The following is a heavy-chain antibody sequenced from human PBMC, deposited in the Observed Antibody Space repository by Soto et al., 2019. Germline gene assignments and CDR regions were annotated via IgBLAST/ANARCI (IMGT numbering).Heavy chain of an antibody. V-gene: IGHV3-74*01. D-gene: IGHD2-2*01. CDR3: VRDTMRASAAASLDY. CDR2: INSDGSST. Sequence: GVSLTLSCAASGFTFSSYWMHWVRQAPGKGLVWVSRINSDGSSTSYADSVKGRFTISRDNAKNTLYLHMNNLRVDDTALYFCVRDTMRASAAASLDYWGQGTQVTVSS. J-gene: IGHJ4*02. CDR1: GFTFSSYW.